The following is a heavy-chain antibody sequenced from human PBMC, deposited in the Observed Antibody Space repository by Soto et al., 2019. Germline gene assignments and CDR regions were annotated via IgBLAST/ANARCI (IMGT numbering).Heavy chain of an antibody. Sequence: QVPLVQSGVEVKKPGASVKVSCKASGYTFVDYGFSWVRQAPGQGLEWMGWISPYNGNTHYVETFQGRVTMTTDTSISTAFMELRTLTSDDTAVYYCARVPTPTHGDSNKNNFLDPWGQGTLVTVSS. J-gene: IGHJ5*02. CDR2: ISPYNGNT. CDR3: ARVPTPTHGDSNKNNFLDP. D-gene: IGHD3-10*01. CDR1: GYTFVDYG. V-gene: IGHV1-18*04.